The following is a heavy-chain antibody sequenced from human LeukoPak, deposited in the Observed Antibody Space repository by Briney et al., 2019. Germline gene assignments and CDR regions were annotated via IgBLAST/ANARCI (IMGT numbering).Heavy chain of an antibody. V-gene: IGHV1-46*02. D-gene: IGHD3-10*01. CDR1: GYTFNSYY. CDR3: ARASPRGLAAYYYCYIDV. Sequence: VASVKVSCKASGYTFNSYYMYWVRQAPGEGLEWMGIINPSGGSTTYAQKFQGRVTMTSDTSTSTVHMEMNSLRSEDTAVYYCARASPRGLAAYYYCYIDVWGKGTTVTVSS. CDR2: INPSGGST. J-gene: IGHJ6*03.